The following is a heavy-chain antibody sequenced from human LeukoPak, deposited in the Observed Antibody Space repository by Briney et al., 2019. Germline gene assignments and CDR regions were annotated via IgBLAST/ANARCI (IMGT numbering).Heavy chain of an antibody. CDR2: ISGSGGST. CDR3: AARIAVAGNGFDY. D-gene: IGHD6-19*01. V-gene: IGHV3-23*01. Sequence: PGGSLRLSCTASGFTFGEYAMSWVRQAPGKGLEWVSAISGSGGSTYYADSVKGRFTISRDNSKNTLYLQMNSLRAEDTAVYYCAARIAVAGNGFDYWGQGTLVTVSS. CDR1: GFTFGEYA. J-gene: IGHJ4*02.